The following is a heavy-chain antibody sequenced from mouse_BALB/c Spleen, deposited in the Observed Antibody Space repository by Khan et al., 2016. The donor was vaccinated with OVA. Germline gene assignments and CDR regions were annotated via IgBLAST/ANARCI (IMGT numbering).Heavy chain of an antibody. Sequence: VQLKQSGPGLVKPSQSLSLTCTVTGYSITSDYAWNWIRQFPGNKLEWMGYISYSGSANYNPSLKSRISITRDTSENQFFLQLNSVTTEDSATYDWARRYYYGHWDFDVWGAGTTVTVSS. CDR2: ISYSGSA. D-gene: IGHD1-1*01. CDR1: GYSITSDYA. CDR3: ARRYYYGHWDFDV. J-gene: IGHJ1*01. V-gene: IGHV3-2*02.